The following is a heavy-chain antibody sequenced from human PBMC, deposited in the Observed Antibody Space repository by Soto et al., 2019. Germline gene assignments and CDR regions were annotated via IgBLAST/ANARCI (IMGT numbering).Heavy chain of an antibody. D-gene: IGHD1-26*01. J-gene: IGHJ3*02. CDR1: GGSISSSSYY. CDR2: IYYSGST. V-gene: IGHV4-39*01. Sequence: SETLSLTCTVSGGSISSSSYYWGWIRQPPGKGLEWIGSIYYSGSTYYNPSLKSRVTISVDTSKNQFSLKLSSVTAADTAVYYCAATVGGSYYSPGVNAFDIWGQGTMVTVSS. CDR3: AATVGGSYYSPGVNAFDI.